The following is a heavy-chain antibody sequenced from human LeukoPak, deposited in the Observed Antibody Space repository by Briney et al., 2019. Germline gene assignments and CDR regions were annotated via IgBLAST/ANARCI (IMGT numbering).Heavy chain of an antibody. Sequence: PGGSLRLSCAASGFTFSSYSMNWVRQAPGKGLEWVSYISSSGSTIYYADSVKGRFTISRDNAKNSLYLQMNSLRAEDTAVYYCARAGYGSGSYYPRWGYWGQGTLVTVSS. CDR1: GFTFSSYS. CDR2: ISSSGSTI. J-gene: IGHJ4*02. CDR3: ARAGYGSGSYYPRWGY. D-gene: IGHD3-10*01. V-gene: IGHV3-48*04.